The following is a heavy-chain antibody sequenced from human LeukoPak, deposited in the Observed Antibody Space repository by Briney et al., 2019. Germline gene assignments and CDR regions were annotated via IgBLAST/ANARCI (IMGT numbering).Heavy chain of an antibody. V-gene: IGHV3-7*04. J-gene: IGHJ4*02. Sequence: HPGGSLRLSCAASGFTFSSYWMTWVRQAPGKGLEWVASIKYGGSEKDYADSVKGRFTISRDNAKNSLYLQMNSLRAEDTAVYFCARAEGYSYAFYFVYWGQGTLVTVSS. CDR2: IKYGGSEK. D-gene: IGHD5-18*01. CDR1: GFTFSSYW. CDR3: ARAEGYSYAFYFVY.